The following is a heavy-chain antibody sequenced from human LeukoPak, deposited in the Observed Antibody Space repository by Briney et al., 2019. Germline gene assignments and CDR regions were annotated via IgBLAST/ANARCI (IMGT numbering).Heavy chain of an antibody. D-gene: IGHD2-15*01. V-gene: IGHV3-23*01. CDR3: AKRPGRLYYFDY. J-gene: IGHJ4*02. CDR1: GSTFSSYA. Sequence: PGGSLRLSCAASGSTFSSYAMSWVRQAPGKGLEWVSAISGSGGSTYYADSVKGRFTISRDNSKNTLYLQMNSLRAEDTAVYYCAKRPGRLYYFDYWGQGTLVTVSS. CDR2: ISGSGGST.